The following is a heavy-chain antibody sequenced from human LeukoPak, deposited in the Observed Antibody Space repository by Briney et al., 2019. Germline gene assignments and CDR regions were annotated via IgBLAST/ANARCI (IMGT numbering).Heavy chain of an antibody. CDR1: GGFISNHY. D-gene: IGHD2-15*01. CDR3: ARSILHSGGSCCWYYFDY. CDR2: IYYSGTT. Sequence: SETLSLTCSVSGGFISNHYWSWIRQPPGKGPEWIGYIYYSGTTNYNPSLKSRVTISVDTSKNQFSLKLSSVTAADTAVYYCARSILHSGGSCCWYYFDYWGQGTLVTVSS. J-gene: IGHJ4*02. V-gene: IGHV4-59*11.